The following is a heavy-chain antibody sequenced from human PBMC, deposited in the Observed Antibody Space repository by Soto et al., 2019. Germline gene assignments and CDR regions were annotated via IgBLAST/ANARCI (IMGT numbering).Heavy chain of an antibody. D-gene: IGHD1-26*01. CDR3: ARDRWGSYSFDS. Sequence: QVQLVQSGAEVKKPGSSVKVSCKASGGVFRNYAINWVRQAPGQGLEWMGAIIPVFGTADYPQKFQGRVTITADESTTTAYMELTSLKTEDTAVYFCARDRWGSYSFDSWGQGTLVTVAS. CDR1: GGVFRNYA. J-gene: IGHJ5*01. CDR2: IIPVFGTA. V-gene: IGHV1-69*01.